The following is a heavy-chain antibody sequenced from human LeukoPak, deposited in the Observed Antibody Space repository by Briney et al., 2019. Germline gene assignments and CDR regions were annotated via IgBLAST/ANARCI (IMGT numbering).Heavy chain of an antibody. J-gene: IGHJ4*02. CDR3: ARHPPYSSSWFDY. D-gene: IGHD6-13*01. CDR2: INHSGST. Sequence: PSETLSLTCAVYGGSFSGYYWSWIRQPPGKGLEWIGEINHSGSTNYNPSLKSRVTISVDTSKNQFSLKLSSVTAADTAVYYCARHPPYSSSWFDYWGQGTLVTVSS. CDR1: GGSFSGYY. V-gene: IGHV4-34*01.